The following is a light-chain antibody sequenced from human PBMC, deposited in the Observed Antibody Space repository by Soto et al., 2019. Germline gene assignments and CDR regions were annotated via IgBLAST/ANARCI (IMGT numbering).Light chain of an antibody. CDR1: QSVSTW. V-gene: IGKV1-5*03. J-gene: IGKJ2*01. CDR3: QQYDGYSRT. CDR2: KAY. Sequence: DIQMTQSPSTLSASVGDRVTITCRASQSVSTWLAWYQQKPGKAPKLLIYKAYSLESGVPSSFSGSVSGTEFTLTISSLQPDEFATYYCQQYDGYSRTFGQRTKLEIQ.